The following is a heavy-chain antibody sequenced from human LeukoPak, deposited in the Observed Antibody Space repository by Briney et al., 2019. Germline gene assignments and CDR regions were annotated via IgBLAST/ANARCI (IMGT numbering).Heavy chain of an antibody. D-gene: IGHD6-19*01. CDR3: SREGGSGWAYDY. J-gene: IGHJ4*02. Sequence: GGSLRLSCTGSGFTFGDYAMSWFRQAPERGLEYIGFIRSKVYGGTPEYAASVRCRFTISRDDSKSITYLQMNSLKSEDTAVYYCSREGGSGWAYDYWGQGTVVTVSS. V-gene: IGHV3-49*03. CDR1: GFTFGDYA. CDR2: IRSKVYGGTP.